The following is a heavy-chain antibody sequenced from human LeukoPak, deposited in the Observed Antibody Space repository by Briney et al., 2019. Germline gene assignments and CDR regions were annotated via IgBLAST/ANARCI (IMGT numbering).Heavy chain of an antibody. V-gene: IGHV3-66*01. Sequence: PGGSLRLSCAASGFTVSSNYMSWVRQAPGKGLEWVSVIYSGGSTYYADSVRGRFTISRDNSKNTLYLQMNSLRAEDTAVYYCARVRVGAIDYWGQGTLVTVSS. CDR3: ARVRVGAIDY. J-gene: IGHJ4*02. D-gene: IGHD1-26*01. CDR1: GFTVSSNY. CDR2: IYSGGST.